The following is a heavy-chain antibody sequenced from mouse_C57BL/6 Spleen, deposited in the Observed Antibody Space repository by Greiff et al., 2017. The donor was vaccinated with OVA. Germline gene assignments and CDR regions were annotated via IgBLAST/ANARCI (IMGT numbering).Heavy chain of an antibody. J-gene: IGHJ3*01. CDR2: IYPGDGDT. V-gene: IGHV1-82*01. CDR1: GYAFSSSW. Sequence: VKLMESGPELVKPGASVKISCKASGYAFSSSWMNWVKQRPGKGLEWIGRIYPGDGDTNYNGKFKGKATLTADKSSSTAYMQLSSLTSEDSAVYVCARGYDGYYGFAYWGKGTLVTVSA. D-gene: IGHD2-3*01. CDR3: ARGYDGYYGFAY.